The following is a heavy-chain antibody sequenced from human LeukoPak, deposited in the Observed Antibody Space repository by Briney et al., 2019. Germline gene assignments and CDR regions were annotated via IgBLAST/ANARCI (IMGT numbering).Heavy chain of an antibody. D-gene: IGHD3-22*01. CDR3: ARVTMTGYYYYYMDV. Sequence: SQTLSLTCTVSGGSISSGSYYWSWIRQPAGKGLEWIGRIYTSGSTNYNPSLKSRVTISVDTSKTQFSLKLSSVTAADTAVYYCARVTMTGYYYYYMDVWGKGTTVTVSS. J-gene: IGHJ6*03. CDR1: GGSISSGSYY. CDR2: IYTSGST. V-gene: IGHV4-61*02.